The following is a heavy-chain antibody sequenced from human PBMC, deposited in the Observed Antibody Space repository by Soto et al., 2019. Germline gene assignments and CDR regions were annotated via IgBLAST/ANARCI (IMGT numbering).Heavy chain of an antibody. Sequence: PGGSLRLSCAASGLTFSSYAMHWVRHAPGQGLGWVAVISYDGSNKYYADSVKGRFTISRDNSKNTLYLQMNSLRAEDTAVYYCARDRDYGDYGDAFDIWGQGTMVTVSS. V-gene: IGHV3-30-3*01. CDR3: ARDRDYGDYGDAFDI. CDR1: GLTFSSYA. J-gene: IGHJ3*02. D-gene: IGHD4-17*01. CDR2: ISYDGSNK.